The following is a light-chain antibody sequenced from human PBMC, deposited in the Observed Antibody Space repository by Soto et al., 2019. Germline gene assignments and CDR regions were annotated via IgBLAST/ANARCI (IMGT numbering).Light chain of an antibody. CDR2: DVS. V-gene: IGLV2-14*01. CDR1: SSDVGGYNY. Sequence: QSALTQPASVSGSPGQSITISCTGTSSDVGGYNYVSWYQQHPGKAPKLMIYDVSNRPSGVSNRFSGSKSGNTASLTISGLQADDEADDYCSSYTRSSTLHVFGTGTKVTVL. J-gene: IGLJ1*01. CDR3: SSYTRSSTLHV.